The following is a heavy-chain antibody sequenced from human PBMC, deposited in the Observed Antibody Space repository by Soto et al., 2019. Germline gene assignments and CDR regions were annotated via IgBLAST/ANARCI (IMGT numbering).Heavy chain of an antibody. J-gene: IGHJ4*02. CDR2: INAYNGNT. CDR1: GYTFSSYY. D-gene: IGHD6-19*01. Sequence: AASVKVSCKASGYTFSSYYIHWVRQAPGQGLEWMGWINAYNGNTNYAQKLQGRVTMTTDTSTSTAYMELRSLRSDDTAVYYCASFYSSGWYGGYFAYWGQGTLVTVSS. CDR3: ASFYSSGWYGGYFAY. V-gene: IGHV1-18*04.